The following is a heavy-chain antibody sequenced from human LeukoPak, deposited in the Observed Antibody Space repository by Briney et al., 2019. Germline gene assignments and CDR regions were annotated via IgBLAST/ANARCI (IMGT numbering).Heavy chain of an antibody. CDR3: LRDSRYSHYFDD. CDR2: ISAYNGNT. Sequence: ASVKDSCKASGYTFTSYGRSWVRQARGQGLEGMGWISAYNGNTNYAQKLWGGVTMTPETSTSKPYMALRRPGEDDTHVCYCLRDSRYSHYFDDWGQGTLVTVSS. CDR1: GYTFTSYG. J-gene: IGHJ4*02. V-gene: IGHV1-18*01. D-gene: IGHD6-13*01.